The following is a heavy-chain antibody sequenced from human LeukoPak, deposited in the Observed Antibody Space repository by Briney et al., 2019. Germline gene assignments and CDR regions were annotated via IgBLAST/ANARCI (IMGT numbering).Heavy chain of an antibody. CDR1: GFTFSSYG. Sequence: PGGSLRLSCAASGFTFSSYGMPWVHQAPGKGLEWVAFIRYDGSNKYYADSVKGRFTISRDNSKNTLYLQMNSLRAEDTAVYYCAKDPYDFWSGYYHPRGYWGQGTLVAVSS. CDR2: IRYDGSNK. J-gene: IGHJ4*02. D-gene: IGHD3-3*01. CDR3: AKDPYDFWSGYYHPRGY. V-gene: IGHV3-30*02.